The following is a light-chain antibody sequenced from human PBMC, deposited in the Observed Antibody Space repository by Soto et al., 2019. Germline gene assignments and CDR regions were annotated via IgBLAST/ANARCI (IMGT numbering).Light chain of an antibody. CDR2: DAS. CDR1: QSYGTS. Sequence: EIVLTQSPATLSLSPGERATFSCKASQSYGTSLAWFQQKPGQAPRLLIYDASVRATGIPARFSGSGSGTDFTLTISRLQPEDIAMYYCQQSSNWPPWTFGRGTRVEI. CDR3: QQSSNWPPWT. V-gene: IGKV3-11*01. J-gene: IGKJ1*01.